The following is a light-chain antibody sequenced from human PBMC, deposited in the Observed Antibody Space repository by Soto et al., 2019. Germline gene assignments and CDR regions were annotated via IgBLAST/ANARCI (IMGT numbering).Light chain of an antibody. Sequence: EIVMTHSPATLSVSPGERATLSCRASQSVSSNLAWYQQKPGQAPRLLIYGASTRATGIPARFSCSGSGTEFTLTISSLQSEDFAVYYCQQYNNWPHTFGQGTKLEIK. CDR2: GAS. CDR1: QSVSSN. CDR3: QQYNNWPHT. V-gene: IGKV3-15*01. J-gene: IGKJ2*01.